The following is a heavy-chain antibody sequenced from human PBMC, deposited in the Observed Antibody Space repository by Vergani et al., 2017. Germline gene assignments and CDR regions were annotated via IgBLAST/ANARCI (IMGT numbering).Heavy chain of an antibody. CDR2: VDPEDGET. CDR3: ATPQTVTTGGKEV. D-gene: IGHD4-17*01. J-gene: IGHJ6*02. Sequence: VQLVQSGAEVKKTGATMKISCKVSGYTFTDHYMHWVKQAPGKGLEWMGLVDPEDGETIYAEKFKGRVTIAADTSTDKAQLELSSLRSEDTAVYYCATPQTVTTGGKEVWGQGTTVIVSS. CDR1: GYTFTDHY. V-gene: IGHV1-69-2*01.